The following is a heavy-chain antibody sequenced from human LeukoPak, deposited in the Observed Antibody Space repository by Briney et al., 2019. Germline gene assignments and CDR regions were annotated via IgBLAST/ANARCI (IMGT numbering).Heavy chain of an antibody. Sequence: SGGSLRLPCAASGYTFSDFSVNWVRQAPGKGLEWVSSISVRSNYRYYADSVRGRFTISRDDARDSLFLQMNSLGAEDTAVYFCVRLRRNNDRSGYYYYYDYWGQGTLVTVSS. CDR3: VRLRRNNDRSGYYYYYDY. V-gene: IGHV3-21*01. CDR2: ISVRSNYR. D-gene: IGHD3-22*01. CDR1: GYTFSDFS. J-gene: IGHJ4*02.